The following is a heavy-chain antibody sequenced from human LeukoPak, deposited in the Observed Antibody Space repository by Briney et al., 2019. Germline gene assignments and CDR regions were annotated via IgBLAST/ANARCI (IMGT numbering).Heavy chain of an antibody. D-gene: IGHD5-24*01. CDR2: IYYSGST. V-gene: IGHV4-39*07. CDR1: GGSISSSSYY. CDR3: ARWLQLYYFDY. Sequence: PSETLSLTCTVSGGSISSSSYYWGWIRQPPGKGLEWIGSIYYSGSTYYNPSLKSRVTISVDTSKNQFSLKLSSVTAADTAVYYCARWLQLYYFDYWGQGTLVTVSS. J-gene: IGHJ4*02.